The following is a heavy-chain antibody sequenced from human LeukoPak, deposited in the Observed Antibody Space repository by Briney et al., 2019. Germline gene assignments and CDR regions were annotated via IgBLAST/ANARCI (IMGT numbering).Heavy chain of an antibody. CDR3: AKIGVIGKWYYDI. CDR1: GFSFSSHG. V-gene: IGHV3-23*01. Sequence: GGFLRLSCAASGFSFSSHGMSWVRQAPGKGPEWVSSISSGSDYTFYADSVKGRFIVSRDNSKNTLYLQMYSLRAGDTAVYYCAKIGVIGKWYYDIWGRGTLVTVSS. J-gene: IGHJ2*01. CDR2: ISSGSDYT. D-gene: IGHD3-10*01.